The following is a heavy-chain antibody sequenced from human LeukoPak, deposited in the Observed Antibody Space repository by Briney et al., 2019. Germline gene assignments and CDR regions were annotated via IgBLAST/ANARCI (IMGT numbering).Heavy chain of an antibody. CDR2: IRSDGVEK. V-gene: IGHV3-7*01. D-gene: IGHD3-3*01. J-gene: IGHJ4*02. Sequence: GGSLRLSCTAAGFSLSMYWMSWVRQAPGKGLEWVANIRSDGVEKYYVDSVRGRFTISTDTAKNTLYLQMDSLRAEDTAVYYCARDRAWNYFDYWGQGTLVTVSS. CDR3: ARDRAWNYFDY. CDR1: GFSLSMYW.